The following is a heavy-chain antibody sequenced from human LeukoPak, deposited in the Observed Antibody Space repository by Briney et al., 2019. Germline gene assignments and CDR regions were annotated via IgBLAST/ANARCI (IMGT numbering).Heavy chain of an antibody. CDR2: ISYDGSNK. Sequence: GRSLRLYWAGSGFTFSTYLEHWVRQAPGKGLEWVAVISYDGSNKYYADSVKGRFTISRDNSKNTLYLQINSLRAEDTAVYYCANDRSMGLYFSGQGTLVSVSS. V-gene: IGHV3-30*18. CDR1: GFTFSTYL. J-gene: IGHJ4*02. CDR3: ANDRSMGLYF. D-gene: IGHD4/OR15-4a*01.